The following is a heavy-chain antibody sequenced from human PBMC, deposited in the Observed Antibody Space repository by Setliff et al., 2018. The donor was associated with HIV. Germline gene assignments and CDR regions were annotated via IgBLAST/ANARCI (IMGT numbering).Heavy chain of an antibody. CDR1: GFTFSTYA. Sequence: GGSLRLSCAASGFTFSTYAMTWVRQAPGKGLEWVSSISSSGGTTYFADTVKGRFTISRDNSKNTLYLQMNSLRVEDTAVYYCAKDKGSSGWSAWGQGTLVTVSS. CDR3: AKDKGSSGWSA. J-gene: IGHJ5*02. D-gene: IGHD6-19*01. V-gene: IGHV3-23*01. CDR2: ISSSGGTT.